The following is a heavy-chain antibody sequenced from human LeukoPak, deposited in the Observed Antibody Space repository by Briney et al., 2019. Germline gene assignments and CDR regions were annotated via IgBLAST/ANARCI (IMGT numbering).Heavy chain of an antibody. J-gene: IGHJ4*02. CDR2: IKQDAGER. CDR1: GFTFNNYW. CDR3: ARDSVGSSVY. D-gene: IGHD6-19*01. Sequence: GGSLRLSCAASGFTFNNYWMSWVRQAPGKGLEWVANIKQDAGERHDVDSVRGRFTISRDNAKNSLYLQMNSLRAEDTAVYYCARDSVGSSVYWGQGTLVTVSS. V-gene: IGHV3-7*01.